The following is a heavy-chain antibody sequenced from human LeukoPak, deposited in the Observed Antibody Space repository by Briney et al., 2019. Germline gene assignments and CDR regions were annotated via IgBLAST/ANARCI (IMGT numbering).Heavy chain of an antibody. Sequence: GGSPRLSCAVSGFTFSLYAIAWVRQAPGKGLEWVSTISDSGDTTYYADSVKGRFTISRDNSKNTLYLQMNSLRAEDTAIYFCAKGQKHDFWSGHSHVYFDYWGQGALVTVSS. CDR1: GFTFSLYA. CDR3: AKGQKHDFWSGHSHVYFDY. D-gene: IGHD3-3*01. V-gene: IGHV3-23*01. CDR2: ISDSGDTT. J-gene: IGHJ4*02.